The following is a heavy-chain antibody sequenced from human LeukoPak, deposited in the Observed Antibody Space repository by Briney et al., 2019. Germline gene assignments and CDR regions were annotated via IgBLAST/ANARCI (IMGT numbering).Heavy chain of an antibody. D-gene: IGHD4-11*01. V-gene: IGHV1-58*02. CDR1: GFTFTSSA. CDR2: IVVGSGNT. J-gene: IGHJ4*02. CDR3: ARGIMTTEGDFDY. Sequence: GTSVKVSCKASGFTFTSSAMQWVRQARGQRLEWIGWIVVGSGNTNYAQKFQGRVTITRNTSISTAYMELSSLRSEDTAVYYCARGIMTTEGDFDYWGQGTLVTVSS.